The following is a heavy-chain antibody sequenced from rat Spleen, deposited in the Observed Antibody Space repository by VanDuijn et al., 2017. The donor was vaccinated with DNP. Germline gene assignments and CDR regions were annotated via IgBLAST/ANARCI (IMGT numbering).Heavy chain of an antibody. J-gene: IGHJ3*01. D-gene: IGHD1-2*01. CDR3: ARQRAIRYSSRIFAY. Sequence: EVQLVESGGGLVQPGRSLKLSCAASGFTFNDYNMAWVHQAPKKGLEWVATVSYDGSSTYYRDSVKGRFTISRDNAKTTLYLQMDSLRSEDTATYYCARQRAIRYSSRIFAYWGQGTLVTVSS. V-gene: IGHV5-7*01. CDR2: VSYDGSST. CDR1: GFTFNDYN.